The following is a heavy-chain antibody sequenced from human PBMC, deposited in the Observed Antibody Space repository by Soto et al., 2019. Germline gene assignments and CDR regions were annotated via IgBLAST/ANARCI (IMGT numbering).Heavy chain of an antibody. CDR3: AKDPLYDFWSGYDYYYGMDV. Sequence: GGSLRLSCAASGFTFSSYAMSWVRQAPGKGLEWVSAISGSGGSTYYADSVKGRFTISRVNSKNTLYLQMNSLRAEDTAVYYCAKDPLYDFWSGYDYYYGMDVWGQGTTVTVSS. J-gene: IGHJ6*02. CDR2: ISGSGGST. CDR1: GFTFSSYA. V-gene: IGHV3-23*01. D-gene: IGHD3-3*01.